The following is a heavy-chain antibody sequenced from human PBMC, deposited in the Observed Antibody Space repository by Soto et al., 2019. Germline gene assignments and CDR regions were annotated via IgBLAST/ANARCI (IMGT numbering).Heavy chain of an antibody. CDR3: AKYPSSGSGPFDY. D-gene: IGHD3-22*01. CDR1: GFTFSSYG. J-gene: IGHJ4*02. V-gene: IGHV3-30*18. Sequence: GGSLRLSCAASGFTFSSYGMHCVRQAPGKGLEWVAVISYDGSNKYYADSVKGRFTISRDNSKNTLYLQMNSLRAEDTAVYYCAKYPSSGSGPFDYWGTGPLLTLST. CDR2: ISYDGSNK.